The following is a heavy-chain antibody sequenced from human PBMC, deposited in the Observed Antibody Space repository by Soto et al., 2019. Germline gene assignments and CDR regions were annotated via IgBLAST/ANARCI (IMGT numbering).Heavy chain of an antibody. CDR2: IIPILGIA. V-gene: IGHV1-69*04. J-gene: IGHJ3*02. Sequence: ASVKVSCKASGGTFSSYAISWVRQAPGQGLEWMGRIIPILGIANYAQKFQGRVTITADKSTSTAYMELSSLRSEDTAVYCGAREGPSSSDAFDIWGQGTMVTVSS. D-gene: IGHD6-6*01. CDR1: GGTFSSYA. CDR3: AREGPSSSDAFDI.